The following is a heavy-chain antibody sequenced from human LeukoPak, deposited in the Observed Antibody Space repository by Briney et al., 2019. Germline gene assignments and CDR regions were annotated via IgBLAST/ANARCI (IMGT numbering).Heavy chain of an antibody. J-gene: IGHJ5*02. CDR3: ARDLWSIAVAGNNWFDP. CDR2: INPNSGGT. Sequence: ASVKVSCKASGYTFTGYYMHWVRQAPGQGLEWMGWINPNSGGTNYAQKFQGRVTMTRDTSISTAYMELSRLRSDDTAVYYCARDLWSIAVAGNNWFDPWGQGTLVTVSS. D-gene: IGHD6-19*01. V-gene: IGHV1-2*02. CDR1: GYTFTGYY.